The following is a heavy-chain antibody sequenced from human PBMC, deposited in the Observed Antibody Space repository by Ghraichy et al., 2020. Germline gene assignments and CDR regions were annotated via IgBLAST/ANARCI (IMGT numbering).Heavy chain of an antibody. Sequence: SETLSLTCTVSGGSVTSGAYYWTWIRPHPGKGLEWIGFVYYSGSTYNNPSLKSRVTISVDTSKNQFSLKLSSVTAADTAVYYCARLYCSGGSCYDYYYYGMDVWGQGTTVTVSS. V-gene: IGHV4-31*03. CDR2: VYYSGST. D-gene: IGHD2-15*01. CDR3: ARLYCSGGSCYDYYYYGMDV. CDR1: GGSVTSGAYY. J-gene: IGHJ6*02.